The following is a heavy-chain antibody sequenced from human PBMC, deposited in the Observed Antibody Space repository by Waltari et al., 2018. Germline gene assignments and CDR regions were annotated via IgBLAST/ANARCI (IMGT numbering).Heavy chain of an antibody. D-gene: IGHD4-17*01. CDR3: ARALYGGQPLTFDY. CDR1: GFTFSSYG. V-gene: IGHV3-33*01. CDR2: IWSDGSNK. J-gene: IGHJ4*02. Sequence: QVQLVESGGGVVQPGRSLRLSCAASGFTFSSYGMPWVLQAPGKGLEWVAVIWSDGSNKYYADSVKGRFTISRDNSKNTLYLQMNSLRAEDTAVYYCARALYGGQPLTFDYWGQGTLVTVSS.